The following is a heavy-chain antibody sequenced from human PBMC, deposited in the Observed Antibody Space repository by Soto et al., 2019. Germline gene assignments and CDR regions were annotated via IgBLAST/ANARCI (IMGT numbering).Heavy chain of an antibody. D-gene: IGHD5-18*01. Sequence: QVQLQESGPGLVKPSETLSLTCTVSGGSISSYYWSWIRQPPGKGLEWIGYIYYSGSTKYNPSLMSRVTISVDTSRNQFSLMLSSVTSADTAVYYCARLVWCYGTWFDPWGQGTLVSVSS. CDR3: ARLVWCYGTWFDP. CDR1: GGSISSYY. CDR2: IYYSGST. V-gene: IGHV4-59*08. J-gene: IGHJ5*02.